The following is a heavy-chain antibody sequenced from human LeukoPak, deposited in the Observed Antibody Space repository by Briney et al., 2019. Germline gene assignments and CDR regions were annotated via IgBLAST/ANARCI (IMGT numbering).Heavy chain of an antibody. V-gene: IGHV4-59*01. CDR3: ARDVGHDFWSGQGGWFDP. CDR1: GGSISSYY. J-gene: IGHJ5*02. D-gene: IGHD3-3*01. Sequence: PSETLSLTCTVSGGSISSYYWSWIRQPPGKGLEWIGYIYYSGSTNYNPSLKSRVTISIDTSKNQFSLKLSSVTAADTAVYYCARDVGHDFWSGQGGWFDPWGQGTLVTVSS. CDR2: IYYSGST.